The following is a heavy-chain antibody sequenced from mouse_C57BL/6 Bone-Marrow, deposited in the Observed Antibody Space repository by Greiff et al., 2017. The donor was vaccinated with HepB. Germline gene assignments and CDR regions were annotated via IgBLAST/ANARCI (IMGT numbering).Heavy chain of an antibody. J-gene: IGHJ2*01. CDR1: GFNIKDDY. D-gene: IGHD2-4*01. Sequence: EVQLVESGAELVRPGASVKLSCTASGFNIKDDYMHWVKQRPEQGLEWIGWIDPENGDTEYASKFHGKATITVDTSSNTAYLQLSSLTSEDTAVYYCTTDDYDGDYFDYWGQGTTLTVSS. V-gene: IGHV14-4*01. CDR2: IDPENGDT. CDR3: TTDDYDGDYFDY.